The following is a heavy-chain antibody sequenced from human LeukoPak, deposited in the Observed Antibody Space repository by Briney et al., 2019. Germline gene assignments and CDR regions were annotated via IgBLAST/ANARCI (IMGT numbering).Heavy chain of an antibody. J-gene: IGHJ6*02. CDR1: GYTFTGYY. CDR2: INPNSGGT. CDR3: ARGGDTTEPYYYYGMDV. Sequence: ASVKVSCKASGYTFTGYYMHWVRQAPGQGLEWMGWINPNSGGTNYAQKFQGRVTMTRDTSIITAYMELSRLRSDDTAEYYCARGGDTTEPYYYYGMDVWGQGTTVTVSS. V-gene: IGHV1-2*02. D-gene: IGHD1-14*01.